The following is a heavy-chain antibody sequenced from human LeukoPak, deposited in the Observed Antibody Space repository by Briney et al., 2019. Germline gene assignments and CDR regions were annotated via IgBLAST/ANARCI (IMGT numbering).Heavy chain of an antibody. CDR1: GFTVSSNY. D-gene: IGHD6-19*01. CDR3: ARYGSGWYFDL. J-gene: IGHJ2*01. Sequence: PGGSLRLSCAASGFTVSSNYMSGVRQAPGKGLEWVSIIYSGGSTYYADSVKGRFTISRNNSKSTLYLQMNSLRAEDTAVYYCARYGSGWYFDLWGRGTLVTVSS. CDR2: IYSGGST. V-gene: IGHV3-53*01.